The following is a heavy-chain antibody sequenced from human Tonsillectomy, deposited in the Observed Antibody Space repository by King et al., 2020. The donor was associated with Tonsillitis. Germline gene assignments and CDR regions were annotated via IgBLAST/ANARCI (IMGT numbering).Heavy chain of an antibody. D-gene: IGHD2-21*01. J-gene: IGHJ3*02. CDR3: AKDRAGHCGGDCSNMDAFDI. CDR1: GFSSNVA. V-gene: IGHV3-23*01. CDR2: IRGGGGHT. Sequence: QLQESGGGLVQPGGSLRLSCAVSGFSSNVALIWVRHVPGKGLEWVSVIRGGGGHTYLADSVKGRFTISRDNSKNPLYLQLTSLIAEDTATYYWAKDRAGHCGGDCSNMDAFDIWGQGTMVTVSS.